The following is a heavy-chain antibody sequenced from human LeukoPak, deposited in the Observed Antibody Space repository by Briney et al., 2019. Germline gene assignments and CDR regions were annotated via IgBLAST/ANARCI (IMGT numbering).Heavy chain of an antibody. J-gene: IGHJ4*02. Sequence: GGSLRLSCAASEFTFSSYAMHWVRQAPGKELEWVAVISYDGSNKYYADSVKGRFTISRDNSKNTLYLQMNSLRAEDTAVYYCARDLAGYSSSSSYYFDYWGQGTLVTVSS. CDR3: ARDLAGYSSSSSYYFDY. CDR2: ISYDGSNK. D-gene: IGHD6-6*01. CDR1: EFTFSSYA. V-gene: IGHV3-30-3*01.